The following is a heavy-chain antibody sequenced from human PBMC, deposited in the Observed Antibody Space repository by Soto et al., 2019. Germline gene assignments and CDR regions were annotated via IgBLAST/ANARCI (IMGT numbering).Heavy chain of an antibody. Sequence: EVQLVQSGAEVKTPGESLKISCKGSGYSFTSYWIGWVRQMPGKGLEWMGIIYPGDSDTRYSPSFQGQVTISADKSISTAYLQWSSLKASDTAMYYCARHLLRDSSGHYYGEDHDAFDIWRQGTMVTVSS. CDR1: GYSFTSYW. CDR2: IYPGDSDT. V-gene: IGHV5-51*01. J-gene: IGHJ3*02. D-gene: IGHD3-22*01. CDR3: ARHLLRDSSGHYYGEDHDAFDI.